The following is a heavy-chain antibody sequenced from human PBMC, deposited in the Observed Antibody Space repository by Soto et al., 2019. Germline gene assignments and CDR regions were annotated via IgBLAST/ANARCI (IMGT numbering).Heavy chain of an antibody. CDR3: ARMGVGATEEFDY. Sequence: QVQLVESGGGVVQPGRSLRLSCAASGFTFSSYGMHWVRQAPGKGLEWVAVIWYDGSNKYYADSVKGRFTISRDNSKNTLYLQMNSLRAEDTAVYYCARMGVGATEEFDYWGQGTLVTVSS. CDR1: GFTFSSYG. D-gene: IGHD1-26*01. J-gene: IGHJ4*02. CDR2: IWYDGSNK. V-gene: IGHV3-33*01.